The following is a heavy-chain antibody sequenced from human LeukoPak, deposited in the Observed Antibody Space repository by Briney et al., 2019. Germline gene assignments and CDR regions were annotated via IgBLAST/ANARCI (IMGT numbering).Heavy chain of an antibody. J-gene: IGHJ4*02. Sequence: PGGSLRLSCAASGFIFSSYAMSWVRQAPGKGLEWVSAISGSGGSTNYADSVKGRFTISRDNSKNTLYLQINSLRAEDTAVYYCATTQTGVYYYDTSGYYYFDYWGQGTLVTVSS. D-gene: IGHD3-22*01. CDR3: ATTQTGVYYYDTSGYYYFDY. V-gene: IGHV3-23*01. CDR1: GFIFSSYA. CDR2: ISGSGGST.